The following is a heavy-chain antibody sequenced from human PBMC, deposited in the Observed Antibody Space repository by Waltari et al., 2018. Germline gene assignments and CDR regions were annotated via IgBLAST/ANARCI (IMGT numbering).Heavy chain of an antibody. CDR1: GFTSVTHA. Sequence: LVQPGGSLRLSCQASGFTSVTHAINWVRQAPGKGLEWVSAISVSDATYYADSVQGRFTNSRDYSDNTGYLQMASLRAYGTAPYFCATPLYNWDDPLHSWGQGTPVTVSS. CDR2: ISVSDAT. D-gene: IGHD1-20*01. CDR3: ATPLYNWDDPLHS. V-gene: IGHV3-23*01. J-gene: IGHJ1*01.